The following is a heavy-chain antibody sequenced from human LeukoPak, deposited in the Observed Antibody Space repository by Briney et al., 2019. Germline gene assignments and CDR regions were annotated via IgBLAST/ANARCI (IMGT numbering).Heavy chain of an antibody. V-gene: IGHV3-30*02. CDR3: AKGTRGYSYGYYYYYGMDV. Sequence: GRSLRLSCAASGFTFSSYGMHWVRQAPGKGLEWVAFIRYDGSNKYYADSVKGRFTISRDNSKNTLYLQMNSLRAEDTAVYYCAKGTRGYSYGYYYYYGMDVWGQGTTVTVSS. D-gene: IGHD5-18*01. CDR2: IRYDGSNK. CDR1: GFTFSSYG. J-gene: IGHJ6*02.